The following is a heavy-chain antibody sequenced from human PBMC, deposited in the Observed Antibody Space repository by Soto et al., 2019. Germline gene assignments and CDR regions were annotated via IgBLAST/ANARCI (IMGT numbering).Heavy chain of an antibody. CDR3: ARDPAVGGGNSISGAD. V-gene: IGHV1-69*01. D-gene: IGHD2-21*02. Sequence: QVQLVQSGAEVKKPGSSVKVSCKASGGTFSSYAISWVRQAPGQGLEWMGGIIPNFGTANYAQKFQGRVTITADESTSTAYMELSSLRSEDTAVYYCARDPAVGGGNSISGADWGQGTLVTVSS. CDR2: IIPNFGTA. CDR1: GGTFSSYA. J-gene: IGHJ4*02.